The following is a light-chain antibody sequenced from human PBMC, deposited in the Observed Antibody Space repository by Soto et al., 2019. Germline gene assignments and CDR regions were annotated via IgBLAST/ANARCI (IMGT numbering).Light chain of an antibody. Sequence: AIRMTQSPSSFSASTGDRVNITCRASQGVSSYLAWYQQKPGKAPKLLIYAASTLQSGVPSRFSGSGSGTDFTLTISCLQSEDFAIYYCRQYYSYPRTFGQGTKVEIK. J-gene: IGKJ1*01. CDR2: AAS. CDR3: RQYYSYPRT. CDR1: QGVSSY. V-gene: IGKV1-8*01.